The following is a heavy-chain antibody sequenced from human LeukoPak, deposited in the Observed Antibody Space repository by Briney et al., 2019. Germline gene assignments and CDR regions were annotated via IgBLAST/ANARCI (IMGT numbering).Heavy chain of an antibody. CDR1: GGSLSSSSYY. J-gene: IGHJ1*01. Sequence: SETLSLTCTVSGGSLSSSSYYWGWLRQPPGKGLEWIGSIYYSGSTYYNPSLKSRVTISVDTSKNQFSLKLSSVTAADTAVYYCARCLATIQYFQHWGQGTLVTVSS. V-gene: IGHV4-39*07. D-gene: IGHD5-24*01. CDR2: IYYSGST. CDR3: ARCLATIQYFQH.